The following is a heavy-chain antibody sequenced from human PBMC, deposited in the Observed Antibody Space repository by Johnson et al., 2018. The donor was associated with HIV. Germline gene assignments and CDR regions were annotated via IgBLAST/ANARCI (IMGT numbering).Heavy chain of an antibody. CDR3: AKGPWDLPHAFNI. D-gene: IGHD1-26*01. V-gene: IGHV3-23*04. CDR1: ELTSSNYA. J-gene: IGHJ3*02. Sequence: VQLVESGGGVVQPGGSLRLSCAASELTSSNYAISWVRQAPGQGLEWVSAISASGRDIYYGDSVKGRFTISRDNSKNTLYLQMNSLRAEDTAVYYCAKGPWDLPHAFNIWGRGTMVIVSS. CDR2: ISASGRDI.